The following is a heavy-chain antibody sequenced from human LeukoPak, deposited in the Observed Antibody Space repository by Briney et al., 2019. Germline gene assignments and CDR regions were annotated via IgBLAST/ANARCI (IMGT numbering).Heavy chain of an antibody. CDR1: GYTFTSYG. J-gene: IGHJ4*02. Sequence: ASVKVSCKASGYTFTSYGISWVRQAPGQGLEWMGWISAYNGNTNYAQKLQGRVTMTTDTSTGTAYMELRSLRSDDTAVYYCARASGVVPAALAADYWGQGTLVTVSS. CDR3: ARASGVVPAALAADY. CDR2: ISAYNGNT. V-gene: IGHV1-18*01. D-gene: IGHD2-2*01.